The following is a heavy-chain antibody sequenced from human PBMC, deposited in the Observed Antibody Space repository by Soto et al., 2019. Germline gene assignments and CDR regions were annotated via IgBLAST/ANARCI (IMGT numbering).Heavy chain of an antibody. D-gene: IGHD5-18*01. CDR1: GFTFSNAW. J-gene: IGHJ6*02. V-gene: IGHV3-15*07. CDR2: IKSKTDGGTT. Sequence: TGGSLRLSCSASGFTFSNAWMNWVRQAPGKGLEWVGRIKSKTDGGTTDYAAPVKSRITISRDDSKNKQYLQMNSQKTEDTAVYYCTTDETTWIQLWLPYYYYGMDVWGQGTTVTVSS. CDR3: TTDETTWIQLWLPYYYYGMDV.